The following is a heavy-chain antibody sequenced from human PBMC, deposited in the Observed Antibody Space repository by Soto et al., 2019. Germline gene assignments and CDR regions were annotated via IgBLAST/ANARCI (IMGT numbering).Heavy chain of an antibody. CDR2: IYYSGST. CDR1: GGSISSYY. CDR3: ARRYGGAVDY. V-gene: IGHV4-59*08. J-gene: IGHJ4*02. D-gene: IGHD3-10*01. Sequence: TLSLTCTVSGGSISSYYWSWIRQPPGKGLEWIGYIYYSGSTNYNPSLKSRVTISVDTSKNQFSLKLSSVTAADTAVYFCARRYGGAVDYWGQGTLVTVSS.